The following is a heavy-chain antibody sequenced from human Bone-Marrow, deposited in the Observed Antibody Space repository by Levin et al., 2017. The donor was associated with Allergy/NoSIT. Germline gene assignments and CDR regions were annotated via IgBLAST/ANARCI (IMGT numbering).Heavy chain of an antibody. CDR2: IYYSGST. D-gene: IGHD3-22*01. CDR3: ARITHDDDASSDYHPGYECDV. J-gene: IGHJ4*02. V-gene: IGHV4-59*01. Sequence: PSETLSLTCTVSGGSISNFYWSWIRQPPGKRLEWIGYIYYSGSTNYNPSLQSRVTISVDTSKNQFSLKLTSVTAADTAVYYCARITHDDDASSDYHPGYECDVWGQGALVTVTS. CDR1: GGSISNFY.